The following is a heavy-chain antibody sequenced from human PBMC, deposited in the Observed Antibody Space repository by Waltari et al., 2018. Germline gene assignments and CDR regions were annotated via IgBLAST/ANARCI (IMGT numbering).Heavy chain of an antibody. CDR3: VRDRTNAYCGSDCSPY. CDR2: INAVGRSP. V-gene: IGHV3-74*01. CDR1: GFAFSSYW. J-gene: IGHJ4*02. D-gene: IGHD2-21*02. Sequence: EVQLVESGGGLVQPGGSLRLSCAASGFAFSSYWMHWVRQHSEKGLVWVSRINAVGRSPTYADSVKGRFTISRANAKNTLFLQMNSLRAEDTGVYYCVRDRTNAYCGSDCSPYWGQGTLVTVSS.